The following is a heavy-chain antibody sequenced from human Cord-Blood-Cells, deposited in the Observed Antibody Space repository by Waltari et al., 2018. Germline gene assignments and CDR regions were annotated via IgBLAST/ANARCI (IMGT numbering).Heavy chain of an antibody. V-gene: IGHV3-23*01. J-gene: IGHJ4*02. CDR2: ISGSGGST. CDR1: GFTFSSYA. CDR3: AKARLPGGGSYYY. D-gene: IGHD1-26*01. Sequence: EVQLLESGGGLVQPGGSLRLSCAASGFTFSSYAMSWVRQAPGKGLEWVSAISGSGGSTAYAHSAKCRFTTARDESKNTLYLEVNRLRAEDTAVDYCAKARLPGGGSYYYWGQGTLVTVSS.